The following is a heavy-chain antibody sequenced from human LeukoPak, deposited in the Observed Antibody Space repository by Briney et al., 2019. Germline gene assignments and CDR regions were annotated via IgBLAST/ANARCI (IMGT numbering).Heavy chain of an antibody. Sequence: GGSLRLSCAASGFTFSSYWMSWVRQAPGKGLEWVANIKQDGSEKYYVDSVKGRFTISRDNSKNTLYLQMNSLRAEDTAVYYCARGRYYYYMDVWGKGTTVTISS. CDR1: GFTFSSYW. J-gene: IGHJ6*03. CDR3: ARGRYYYYMDV. CDR2: IKQDGSEK. V-gene: IGHV3-7*03.